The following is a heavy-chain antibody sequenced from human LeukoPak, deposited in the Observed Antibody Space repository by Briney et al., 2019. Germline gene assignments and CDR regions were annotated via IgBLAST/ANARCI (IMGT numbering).Heavy chain of an antibody. D-gene: IGHD6-13*01. CDR3: AAGFGGIAAAGTFDY. J-gene: IGHJ4*02. CDR2: IVVGSGNT. CDR1: GFTFTSSA. V-gene: IGHV1-58*01. Sequence: SVKVSCKASGFTFTSSAVQWVRQARGQRLEWIGWIVVGSGNTNYAQKFQVRVTITRDMSTSTAYMELSSLRSEDTAVYYCAAGFGGIAAAGTFDYWGQGTLVTVSS.